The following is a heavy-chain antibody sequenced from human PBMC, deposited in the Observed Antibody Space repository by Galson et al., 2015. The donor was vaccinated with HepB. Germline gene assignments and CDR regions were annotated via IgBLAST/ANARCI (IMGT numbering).Heavy chain of an antibody. V-gene: IGHV7-4-1*02. CDR2: INTNTGKP. D-gene: IGHD3-10*01. CDR1: GYTFNNFA. J-gene: IGHJ5*02. Sequence: SVKVSCKASGYTFNNFAVNWVRQAPGQGLEWMGWINTNTGKPTYAQGFTGRFVFSLDTSVTTAYLQISSLKAEDIAVYYGARTPYYGSGSYYNGWFDPWGQGTLVTVSS. CDR3: ARTPYYGSGSYYNGWFDP.